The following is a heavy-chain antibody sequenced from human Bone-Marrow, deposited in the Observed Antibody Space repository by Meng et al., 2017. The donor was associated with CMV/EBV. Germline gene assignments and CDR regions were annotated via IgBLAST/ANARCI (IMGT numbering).Heavy chain of an antibody. J-gene: IGHJ3*02. CDR3: ARDRGGLVVPAASNDAFDI. Sequence: GGPLRLSCAASGFTFSSYSMNWVRQSPGKGLEWVSSISSNSHYIYYADSMKGRFTISRDNAKNSLYLQMNRLRAEDTAVYYFARDRGGLVVPAASNDAFDIWGQGTMVTGSS. CDR1: GFTFSSYS. V-gene: IGHV3-21*01. D-gene: IGHD2-2*01. CDR2: ISSNSHYI.